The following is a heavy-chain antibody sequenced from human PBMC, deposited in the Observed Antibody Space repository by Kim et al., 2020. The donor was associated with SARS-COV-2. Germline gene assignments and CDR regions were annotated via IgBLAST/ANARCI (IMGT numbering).Heavy chain of an antibody. CDR3: AKAGSGWYDTDFDY. Sequence: GGSLRLSCAASGFTFSSYAMHWVRQAPGKGLEWVAVIWYDGSNKYYADSVKGRFTISRDNSKNTLYLQMNSLRAEDTAVYYCAKAGSGWYDTDFDYWGQGTLVTVSS. V-gene: IGHV3-33*06. J-gene: IGHJ4*02. CDR1: GFTFSSYA. D-gene: IGHD6-19*01. CDR2: IWYDGSNK.